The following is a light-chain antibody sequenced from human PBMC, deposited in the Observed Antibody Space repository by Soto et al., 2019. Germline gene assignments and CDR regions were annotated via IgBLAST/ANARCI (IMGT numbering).Light chain of an antibody. J-gene: IGKJ2*01. CDR3: QQYSSYLMYT. CDR1: QSISSW. CDR2: NAS. Sequence: DIQMTQSPSTLSASVGDRVTITCRASQSISSWLAWYQQKPGKAPKLLIYNASNLDSGVPSRFSGSGSGTEFTLTISCLQPDDFAAYYCQQYSSYLMYTFGEGTKMEIE. V-gene: IGKV1-5*03.